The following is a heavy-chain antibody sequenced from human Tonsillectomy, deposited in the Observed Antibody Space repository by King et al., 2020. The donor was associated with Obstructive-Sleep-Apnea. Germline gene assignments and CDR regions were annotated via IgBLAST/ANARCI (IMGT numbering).Heavy chain of an antibody. CDR1: GYSFTSYW. CDR2: MHPSDSNT. Sequence: QLVQSGAEVRKPGESLRISCKGFGYSFTSYWISWVRQMPGKGLEWMGRMHPSDSNTNYSPSFHGHVTISADKSVSTAYLQWSSLKASDTAIYYCSRHEEPYWGQGTLVTVST. V-gene: IGHV5-10-1*01. CDR3: SRHEEPY. J-gene: IGHJ4*02.